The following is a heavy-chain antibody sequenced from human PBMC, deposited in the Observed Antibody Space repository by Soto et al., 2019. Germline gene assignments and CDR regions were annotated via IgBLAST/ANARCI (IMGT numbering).Heavy chain of an antibody. CDR2: IDYSGTT. J-gene: IGHJ4*02. CDR3: ARRTGSSTYYFDY. V-gene: IGHV4-39*02. CDR1: GGSISSSSYY. Sequence: SEPLSLTCTVSGGSISSSSYYWGWIRQPPGRGLEWIGIIDYSGTTYYNPSLKSRLTMSVDTSKNHFSLNLSSVTAADTAVYYCARRTGSSTYYFDYWGQGALVTVSS. D-gene: IGHD6-6*01.